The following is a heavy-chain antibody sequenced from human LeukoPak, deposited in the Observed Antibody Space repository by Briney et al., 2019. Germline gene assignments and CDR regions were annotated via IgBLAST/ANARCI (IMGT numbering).Heavy chain of an antibody. CDR1: GYTFTSYA. J-gene: IGHJ4*02. Sequence: ASVKVSCKASGYTFTSYAMHWVRQAPGQRLEWMGWINAGKGNTKYSQKFQGRVTITRDTSASTAYMELSSLRSEDTAVYYCARDGAGSGSYYNDFDYWGQGTLVTVSS. V-gene: IGHV1-3*01. CDR3: ARDGAGSGSYYNDFDY. CDR2: INAGKGNT. D-gene: IGHD3-10*01.